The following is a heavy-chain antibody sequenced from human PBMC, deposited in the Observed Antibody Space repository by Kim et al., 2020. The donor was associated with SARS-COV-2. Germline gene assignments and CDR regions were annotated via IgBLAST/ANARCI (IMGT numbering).Heavy chain of an antibody. CDR2: T. V-gene: IGHV1-3*01. CDR3: ARDRHSGCDD. J-gene: IGHJ4*02. D-gene: IGHD5-12*01. Sequence: TKDSQKSQGRVTITRDTSASTAYMELSSLRSEDTAVYYCARDRHSGCDDWGQGTLVTVSS.